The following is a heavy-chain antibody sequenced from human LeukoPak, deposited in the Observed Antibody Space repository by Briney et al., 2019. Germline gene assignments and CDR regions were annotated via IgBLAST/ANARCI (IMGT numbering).Heavy chain of an antibody. D-gene: IGHD3-10*01. CDR1: GFTFSNYW. CDR3: ARKGGSKVRGVIMDAFDM. V-gene: IGHV3-7*05. J-gene: IGHJ3*02. Sequence: PGGSLRLSCAVSGFTFSNYWMSWVRKGPGKGLEWVANINQEGSEKYYVDSVKGRFTISRDNAKNSLYLQMNSLRAEDTAVYYCARKGGSKVRGVIMDAFDMWGQGTMVTVSS. CDR2: INQEGSEK.